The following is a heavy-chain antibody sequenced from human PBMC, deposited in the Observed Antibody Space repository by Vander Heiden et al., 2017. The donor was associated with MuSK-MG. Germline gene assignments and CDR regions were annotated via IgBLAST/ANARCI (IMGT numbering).Heavy chain of an antibody. V-gene: IGHV1-2*02. J-gene: IGHJ4*01. CDR1: GYPFTGYY. D-gene: IGHD7-27*01. CDR3: ARGTYLTGLDY. Sequence: QVQLVQSGAAVKKPGASVTVSCKASGYPFTGYYMHWVRQAPGQGLEWMGWINPNSGGTNEAQKFQGRVTMTRDTSISTAYMEVRRVRSDDTAVYYGARGTYLTGLDYWGHGTLVTVCS. CDR2: INPNSGGT.